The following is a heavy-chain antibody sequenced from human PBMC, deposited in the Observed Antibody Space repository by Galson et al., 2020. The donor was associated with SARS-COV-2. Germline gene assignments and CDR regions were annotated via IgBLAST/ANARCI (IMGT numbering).Heavy chain of an antibody. CDR1: GTSISSGSYS. CDR2: ISHSGGT. J-gene: IGHJ3*02. CDR3: ARLHYGEYAPEAFDI. D-gene: IGHD4-17*01. V-gene: IGHV4-30-2*01. Sequence: SETLSLTCAVPGTSISSGSYSWNWIRQPPGKGLEWNGYISHSGGTYYNPSLKSRVTISGDRSKNQFSLRLSSVTAADTAVYYCARLHYGEYAPEAFDIWGPGTRVTVAS.